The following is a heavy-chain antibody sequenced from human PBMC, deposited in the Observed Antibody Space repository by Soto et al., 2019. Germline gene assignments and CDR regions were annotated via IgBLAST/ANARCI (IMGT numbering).Heavy chain of an antibody. CDR2: ISYDGSNK. Sequence: QVQLVESGGGVVQPGRSLRLSCAASGFTFSSYAMHWVRQAPGKGLEWVAVISYDGSNKYYADSVKGRFTISRDNSKNTLYLQMNSLRAEDTAVYYCARVGGGYYYDSSGYYHRPRFHPFDYWGQGTLVTVSS. V-gene: IGHV3-30-3*01. J-gene: IGHJ4*02. CDR3: ARVGGGYYYDSSGYYHRPRFHPFDY. CDR1: GFTFSSYA. D-gene: IGHD3-22*01.